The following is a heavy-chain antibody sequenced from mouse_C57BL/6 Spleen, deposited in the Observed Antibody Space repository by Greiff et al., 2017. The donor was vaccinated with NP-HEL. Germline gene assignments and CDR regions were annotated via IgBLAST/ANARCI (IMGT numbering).Heavy chain of an antibody. J-gene: IGHJ1*03. CDR1: GFTFSSYA. CDR2: ISDGGSYT. V-gene: IGHV5-4*01. CDR3: ARDRGYGHWYFDV. D-gene: IGHD1-1*01. Sequence: DVMLVESGGGLVKPGGSLKLSCAASGFTFSSYAMSWVRQTPEKRLEWVATISDGGSYTYYPDNVKGRFTISRDNAKNNLYLQMSHLKSEDTAMYYCARDRGYGHWYFDVWGTGTTVTVSS.